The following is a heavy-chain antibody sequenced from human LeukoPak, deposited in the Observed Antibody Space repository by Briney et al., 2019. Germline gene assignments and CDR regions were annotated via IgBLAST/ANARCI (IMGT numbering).Heavy chain of an antibody. Sequence: SVKVSCKASGGTFSSYGISWVRQAPGQGLEWMGGIIPPFGTGNYAQKFQGTVTITMDESTSTAYMEVSSLGCEDTAVYFCARGVLGRSHRSMDVWGKGTAVTVSS. CDR1: GGTFSSYG. J-gene: IGHJ6*03. CDR2: IIPPFGTG. D-gene: IGHD3-10*01. CDR3: ARGVLGRSHRSMDV. V-gene: IGHV1-69*05.